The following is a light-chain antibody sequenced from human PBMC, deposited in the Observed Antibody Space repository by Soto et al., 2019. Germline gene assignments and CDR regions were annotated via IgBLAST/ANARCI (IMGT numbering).Light chain of an antibody. CDR3: QQYSTSPIT. CDR2: GAS. V-gene: IGKV3-20*01. CDR1: QSVSDR. J-gene: IGKJ5*01. Sequence: EIVLTQSPGTLSLFPGEGATLSCRASQSVSDRLAWYQQKPGQSPRLLISGASSRATGIPDRFSGGGSGTDFTLTISRLEPEDFAPYYCQQYSTSPITFGQGTRLEIK.